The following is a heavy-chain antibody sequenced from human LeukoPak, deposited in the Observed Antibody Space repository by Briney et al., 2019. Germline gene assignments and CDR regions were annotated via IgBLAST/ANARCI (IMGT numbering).Heavy chain of an antibody. CDR1: GLIFRSFG. V-gene: IGHV3-30*18. Sequence: PGGSLRLSCAASGLIFRSFGMHWVRQAPGKGLEWVALISYDGRNQYYGDSVKGRFTISRDDPKNTLYLQMNTLRVEDTAVYYCAKWGDYDILTGYYDSDYWGHGTLVTVSS. CDR3: AKWGDYDILTGYYDSDY. J-gene: IGHJ4*01. D-gene: IGHD3-9*01. CDR2: ISYDGRNQ.